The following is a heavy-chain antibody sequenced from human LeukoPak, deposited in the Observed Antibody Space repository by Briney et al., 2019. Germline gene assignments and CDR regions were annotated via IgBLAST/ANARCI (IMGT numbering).Heavy chain of an antibody. CDR3: ANLEGPITTSHTDAGL. CDR2: ISYDGSNK. CDR1: GFTFSSYG. D-gene: IGHD3-22*01. J-gene: IGHJ4*02. Sequence: GGSLRLSCAASGFTFSSYGMHWVRQAPGKGLEWVAVISYDGSNKYYADSVKGRFTISRDNSKNTLYLQMNSLGAEDTAVYYCANLEGPITTSHTDAGLWGQGTLVTVSS. V-gene: IGHV3-30*18.